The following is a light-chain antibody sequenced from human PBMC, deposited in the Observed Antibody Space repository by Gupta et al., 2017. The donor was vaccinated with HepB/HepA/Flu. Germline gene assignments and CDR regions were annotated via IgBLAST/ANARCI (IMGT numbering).Light chain of an antibody. V-gene: IGLV1-40*01. CDR3: QSFDRSLSGAV. CDR1: SSNIGAYYD. J-gene: IGLJ3*02. Sequence: PVLTQPPSVSGAPGQRVTISCTGNSSNIGAYYDVHWYQQLPGKAPKLVINGNTNRPSGVSDRFSAARSGTSASLAITGLQTEDEADYYCQSFDRSLSGAVFGGGTKVTVL. CDR2: GNT.